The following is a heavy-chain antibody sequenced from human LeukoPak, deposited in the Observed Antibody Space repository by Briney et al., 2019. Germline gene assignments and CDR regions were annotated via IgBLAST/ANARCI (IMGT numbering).Heavy chain of an antibody. CDR1: GFTFSSYA. V-gene: IGHV3-23*01. D-gene: IGHD3-22*01. Sequence: GGSLRLSCAASGFTFSSYAMSWVRQAPGKGLEWVSAISGSGGSTYYADSVKGRFTISRDNSKNTLYLQMNSLRAEDTAVYYCAKDLHDSSGYYYSDAFDIWGKGQWSPSLQ. J-gene: IGHJ3*02. CDR3: AKDLHDSSGYYYSDAFDI. CDR2: ISGSGGST.